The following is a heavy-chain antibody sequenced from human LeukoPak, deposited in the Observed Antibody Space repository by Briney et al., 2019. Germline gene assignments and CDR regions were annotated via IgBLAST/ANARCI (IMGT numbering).Heavy chain of an antibody. D-gene: IGHD3-10*01. V-gene: IGHV3-21*01. Sequence: GGSLRLSCAASGLTFSSYSMNWVRQAPGKGLGWASSISSSSSHIYYADSVKGRFTISRDNDKNSLYLQMNSLRAEDTAVYYCARDGKRGSHYWGQGTLVTVSS. J-gene: IGHJ4*02. CDR1: GLTFSSYS. CDR3: ARDGKRGSHY. CDR2: ISSSSSHI.